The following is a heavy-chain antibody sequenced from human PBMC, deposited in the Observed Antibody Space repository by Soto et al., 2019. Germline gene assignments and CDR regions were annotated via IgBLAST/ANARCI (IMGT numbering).Heavy chain of an antibody. CDR2: ISYSGST. D-gene: IGHD2-8*01. V-gene: IGHV4-31*03. CDR1: GGSISSINYY. J-gene: IGHJ3*01. CDR3: ARSAQWDGFDP. Sequence: QVQLQESGPGLVKPSQTLSLTCTVSGGSISSINYYWSWIRQHPEQGLEWIGYISYSGSTFYNSSLKSRVTISLDTSKNQFSLKLTSVTAADTAIYYCARSAQWDGFDPWGQGTMVTVSS.